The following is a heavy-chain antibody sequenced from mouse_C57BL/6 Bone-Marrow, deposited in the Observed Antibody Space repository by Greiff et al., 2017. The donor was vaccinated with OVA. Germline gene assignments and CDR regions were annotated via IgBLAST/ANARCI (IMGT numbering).Heavy chain of an antibody. CDR3: ARIDYDVGFAY. Sequence: QVQLQQSGPGLVQPSQSLSITCTVSGFSLTSYGVHWVRQSPGKGLEWLGVIWSGGSTDYNAAFISRLSISKDNSKSQVFFKMNSLQADDTAIYYCARIDYDVGFAYWGQGTLVTVSA. CDR2: IWSGGST. V-gene: IGHV2-2*01. J-gene: IGHJ3*01. CDR1: GFSLTSYG. D-gene: IGHD2-4*01.